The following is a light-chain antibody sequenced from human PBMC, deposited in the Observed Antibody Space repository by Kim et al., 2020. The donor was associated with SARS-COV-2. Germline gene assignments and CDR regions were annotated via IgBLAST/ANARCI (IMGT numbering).Light chain of an antibody. Sequence: SVGDRVTITCRASQGIRTYLAWYQQKPGKAPKLLIYAASTLQNGVPSRFSGSGSGTEFTLTISDLQPEDFATYYCQELDSYPRITFGLGTRLEIK. CDR1: QGIRTY. CDR2: AAS. CDR3: QELDSYPRIT. J-gene: IGKJ5*01. V-gene: IGKV1-9*01.